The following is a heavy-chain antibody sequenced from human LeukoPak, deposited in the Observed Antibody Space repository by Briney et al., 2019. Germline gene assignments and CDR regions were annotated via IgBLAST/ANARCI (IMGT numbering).Heavy chain of an antibody. D-gene: IGHD1-26*01. CDR3: ARPPSREAPFKF. CDR2: ISYDGNNK. Sequence: TGGSLRLSCAASGFTFSSYSMYWVRQAPGKGLDWVAVISYDGNNKYFADSVKGRFTISRDNSKNTVYLHMNSLRPGDTAVYYCARPPSREAPFKFWGQGTLVTVSS. CDR1: GFTFSSYS. V-gene: IGHV3-30*03. J-gene: IGHJ4*02.